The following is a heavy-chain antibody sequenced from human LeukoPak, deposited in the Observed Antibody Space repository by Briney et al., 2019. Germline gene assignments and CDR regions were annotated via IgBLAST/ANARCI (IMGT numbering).Heavy chain of an antibody. CDR1: GGSISSGNYY. J-gene: IGHJ6*02. D-gene: IGHD3-10*01. CDR2: IYYSGST. V-gene: IGHV4-31*03. CDR3: ARGAPGYYYAMDV. Sequence: SETLCLTCTVSGGSISSGNYYWSCIRQHPGKGLEWIGYIYYSGSTHYNPSLTSRATISVASSKNQFSLKLSSVTAADTAVYYCARGAPGYYYAMDVWGQGTTVTVSS.